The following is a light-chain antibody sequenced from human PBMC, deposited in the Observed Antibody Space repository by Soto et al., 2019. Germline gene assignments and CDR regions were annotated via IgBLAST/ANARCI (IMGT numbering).Light chain of an antibody. Sequence: QSALTQPASVSGSPGQSSTISCTGTSSDVGGFNLVSWYQQHPGKDPKLIIYEATKRPSGVSNRFSGSKSGNTASMTISGLQAEDEADYFCCSYARSSTVVFGGGTQLTVL. CDR3: CSYARSSTVV. J-gene: IGLJ2*01. CDR2: EAT. CDR1: SSDVGGFNL. V-gene: IGLV2-23*02.